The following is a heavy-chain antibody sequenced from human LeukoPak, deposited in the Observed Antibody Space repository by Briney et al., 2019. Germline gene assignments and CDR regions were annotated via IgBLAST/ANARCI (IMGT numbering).Heavy chain of an antibody. D-gene: IGHD3-22*01. CDR1: GYSINSGYY. V-gene: IGHV4-38-2*02. Sequence: SETLSLTCTVSGYSINSGYYWGWIRQPPGKGLEWIGTIFHSGTTYYNPSLKSRVTISVDTSKNQFSLKLSSVTAADTAVYYCARSRNYYDSSGYPYYFDYWGQGTLVTVSS. J-gene: IGHJ4*02. CDR3: ARSRNYYDSSGYPYYFDY. CDR2: IFHSGTT.